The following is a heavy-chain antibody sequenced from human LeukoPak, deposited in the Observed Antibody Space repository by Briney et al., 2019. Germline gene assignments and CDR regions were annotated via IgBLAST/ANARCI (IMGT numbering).Heavy chain of an antibody. Sequence: ASVKVSCKASGYTFTSYGISWVRQAPGQGLEWMGWISAYNGNTNYAQKLRGRVTMTTDTSTSTAYMELSSRRSEDTAVYYCARLRRYGRNWFDPWGQGTLVTVSS. D-gene: IGHD1-14*01. CDR1: GYTFTSYG. CDR3: ARLRRYGRNWFDP. J-gene: IGHJ5*02. CDR2: ISAYNGNT. V-gene: IGHV1-18*01.